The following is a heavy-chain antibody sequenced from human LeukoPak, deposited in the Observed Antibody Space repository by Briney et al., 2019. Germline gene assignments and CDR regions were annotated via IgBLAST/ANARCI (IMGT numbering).Heavy chain of an antibody. CDR2: IIPIFGTA. V-gene: IGHV1-69*05. CDR3: AREKSYYDSSGYYWFDP. D-gene: IGHD3-22*01. Sequence: ASVKVSCKGSGGTFSSYAISWVRQAPGQGLEWMGGIIPIFGTANYAQKFQGRVTITTDESTSTAYMELSSLRSEDTAVYYCAREKSYYDSSGYYWFDPWGQGTLVTVSS. J-gene: IGHJ5*02. CDR1: GGTFSSYA.